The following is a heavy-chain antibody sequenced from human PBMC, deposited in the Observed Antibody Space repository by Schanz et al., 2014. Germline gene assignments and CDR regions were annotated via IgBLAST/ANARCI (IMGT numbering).Heavy chain of an antibody. D-gene: IGHD3-10*01. J-gene: IGHJ5*02. CDR3: ARPALWFGDNCFDP. Sequence: VQLVESGGGLVQPGGSLRLSCAASGFVFGDYYMSWIRQAPGKGLEWVSYVSSSSSYTHYADSVKGRFTISRDNAKNTLYLQMNSLRAEDTAVYYCARPALWFGDNCFDPWGQGTLVTVSS. CDR1: GFVFGDYY. V-gene: IGHV3-11*06. CDR2: VSSSSSYT.